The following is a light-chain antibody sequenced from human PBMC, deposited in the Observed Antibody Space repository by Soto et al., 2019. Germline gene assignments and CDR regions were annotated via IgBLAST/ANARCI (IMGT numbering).Light chain of an antibody. J-gene: IGKJ1*01. Sequence: EIVLTQSPSTLSVSPVDIATLSCRASQSVSRYLAWYQHQPGQAPRLLIYGASNRATGIPDRFSGSGSGTDFTLTISRLEPEDFAVYYCQQYGSSGTFGQGTKVDIK. CDR2: GAS. CDR1: QSVSRY. CDR3: QQYGSSGT. V-gene: IGKV3-20*01.